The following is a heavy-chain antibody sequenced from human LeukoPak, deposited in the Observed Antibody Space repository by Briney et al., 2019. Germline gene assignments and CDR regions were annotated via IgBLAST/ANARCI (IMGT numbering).Heavy chain of an antibody. J-gene: IGHJ3*02. V-gene: IGHV4-59*01. CDR1: GGSISSYY. D-gene: IGHD3-9*01. CDR3: ARETGRLGAFDI. Sequence: SETLSLTCTVSGGSISSYYWSWIRQPPGKGLEWIGYIYYSGSTNYNPSLKSRVTISVDTSKNQFSLKLSSVTAADTAVYYCARETGRLGAFDIWGQGTMVTVSS. CDR2: IYYSGST.